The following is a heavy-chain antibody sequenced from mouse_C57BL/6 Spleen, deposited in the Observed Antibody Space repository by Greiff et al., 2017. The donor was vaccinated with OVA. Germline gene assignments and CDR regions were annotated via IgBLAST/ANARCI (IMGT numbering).Heavy chain of an antibody. V-gene: IGHV1-55*01. D-gene: IGHD1-1*01. CDR3: ARSSITTVVEDFDY. J-gene: IGHJ2*01. CDR1: GYTFTSYW. CDR2: IYPGSGST. Sequence: QVQLQQPGAELVKPGASVKMSCKASGYTFTSYWITWVKQRPGQGLVWIGDIYPGSGSTNYNEKFKSKATLTVDTSSSTAYMQLSSLTSEDSAVYYCARSSITTVVEDFDYWGQGTTLTVSS.